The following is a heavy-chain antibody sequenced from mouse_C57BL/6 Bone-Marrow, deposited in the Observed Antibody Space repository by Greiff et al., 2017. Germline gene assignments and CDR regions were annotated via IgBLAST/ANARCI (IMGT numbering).Heavy chain of an antibody. V-gene: IGHV1-64*01. CDR3: ARSRIYDGYYAWFAY. D-gene: IGHD2-3*01. Sequence: VQLQQPGAELVKPGASVKLSCKASGYTFTSYWMHWVKQRPGQGLAWIGMIHPNSGSTNYNEKFKSKATLTVDKSSSTAYMQLSSLTSEDSAVYYCARSRIYDGYYAWFAYWGQGTLVTVSA. CDR2: IHPNSGST. CDR1: GYTFTSYW. J-gene: IGHJ3*01.